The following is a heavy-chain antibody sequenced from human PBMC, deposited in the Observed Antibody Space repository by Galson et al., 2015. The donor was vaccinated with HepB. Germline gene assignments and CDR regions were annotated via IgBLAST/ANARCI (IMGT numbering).Heavy chain of an antibody. CDR3: AKDYYYSSGYYYGFLYYYYYGMDV. Sequence: SLRLSCAASGFTFSSYGLHWVRQAPGKGLEWVAVISYDGSNKYYADSVKGRFTISRDNSKNTLYLQMNSLRAEDTAVYYCAKDYYYSSGYYYGFLYYYYYGMDVWGQGTTVTVSS. D-gene: IGHD3-22*01. CDR2: ISYDGSNK. J-gene: IGHJ6*02. V-gene: IGHV3-30*18. CDR1: GFTFSSYG.